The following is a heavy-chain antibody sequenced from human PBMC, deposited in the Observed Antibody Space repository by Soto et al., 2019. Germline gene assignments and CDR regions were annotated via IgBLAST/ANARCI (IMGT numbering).Heavy chain of an antibody. CDR3: ARTYYYDSSGYGY. CDR1: GGSISSGGYY. J-gene: IGHJ4*02. V-gene: IGHV4-31*03. Sequence: SETLSLTCTVSGGSISSGGYYWSWIRQHPGKGLEWIGYIYYSGSTYYNPSLKSRVTISVDTSKNQFSLKLSSVTAADTAVYYCARTYYYDSSGYGYWGQGTLVTVSS. D-gene: IGHD3-22*01. CDR2: IYYSGST.